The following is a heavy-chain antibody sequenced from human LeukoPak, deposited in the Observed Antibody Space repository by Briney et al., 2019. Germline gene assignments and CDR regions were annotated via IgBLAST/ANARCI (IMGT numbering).Heavy chain of an antibody. CDR2: IYHSGST. CDR1: GYSISSGYY. D-gene: IGHD4-17*01. V-gene: IGHV4-38-2*02. Sequence: SETLSLTCTVSGYSISSGYYWGWIRQPPGKGLEWIGSIYHSGSTYYNPSLKSRVTISVDTSKNQFSLKLSSVTAADTAVYYCARDLQSTVTSYYYYMDVWGKGTTVTVSS. J-gene: IGHJ6*03. CDR3: ARDLQSTVTSYYYYMDV.